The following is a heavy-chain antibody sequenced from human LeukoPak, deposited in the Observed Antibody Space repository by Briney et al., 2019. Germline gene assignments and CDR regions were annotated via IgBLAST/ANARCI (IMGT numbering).Heavy chain of an antibody. CDR2: ISGSGLTT. V-gene: IGHV3-23*01. Sequence: GGSLRLSCAASGFSFTNYAMSWVRQAPGKGLEWVSAISGSGLTTYYADSVEGRFTISRDTSKNTLYLQMNSLRAEDTAVYYCARSYYYGSGNSHNWFDPWGQGTLVTVSS. CDR1: GFSFTNYA. D-gene: IGHD3-10*01. CDR3: ARSYYYGSGNSHNWFDP. J-gene: IGHJ5*02.